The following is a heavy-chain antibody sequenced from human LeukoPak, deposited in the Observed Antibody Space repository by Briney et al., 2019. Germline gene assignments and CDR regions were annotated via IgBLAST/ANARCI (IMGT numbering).Heavy chain of an antibody. D-gene: IGHD4-17*01. V-gene: IGHV1-46*01. CDR3: ARNPVTTKYFDY. CDR1: GYTFTIYY. Sequence: ASVTVSFKASGYTFTIYYMHWVRQAPGQGLEWMGIINPSGGSTRYAQKFQGRVTMTRDTSTSTVYMELSSLRSEDTAVYYCARNPVTTKYFDYWGQGTLVTVSS. J-gene: IGHJ4*02. CDR2: INPSGGST.